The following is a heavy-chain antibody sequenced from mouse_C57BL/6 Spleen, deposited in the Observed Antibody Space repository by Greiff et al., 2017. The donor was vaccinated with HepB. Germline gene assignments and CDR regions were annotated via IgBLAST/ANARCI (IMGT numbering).Heavy chain of an antibody. Sequence: EVQLVESGAELVRPGASVKLSCTASGFNIKDDYMHWVKQRPEQGLEWIGWIDPENGDTEYASKFQGKATITADTSSNTAYLQLSSLTSEDTAVYYCTPRAMVTTRFAYWGQGTLVTVSA. V-gene: IGHV14-4*01. J-gene: IGHJ3*01. CDR3: TPRAMVTTRFAY. CDR1: GFNIKDDY. CDR2: IDPENGDT. D-gene: IGHD2-2*01.